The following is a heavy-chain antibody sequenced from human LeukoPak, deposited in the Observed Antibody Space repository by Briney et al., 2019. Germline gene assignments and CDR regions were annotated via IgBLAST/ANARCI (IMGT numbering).Heavy chain of an antibody. V-gene: IGHV3-30*18. CDR3: AKGPLRGTAAAIDY. CDR2: ISYDGRNK. J-gene: IGHJ4*02. D-gene: IGHD2-2*01. CDR1: GFTFNNYG. Sequence: GGSLRLPCAASGFTFNNYGMHWVRQAPGKGLEWVAVISYDGRNKHYPDSVKGRFTISRDISTDTLWLQMDSLRTEDTAVYYCAKGPLRGTAAAIDYWGQGTLVTVSS.